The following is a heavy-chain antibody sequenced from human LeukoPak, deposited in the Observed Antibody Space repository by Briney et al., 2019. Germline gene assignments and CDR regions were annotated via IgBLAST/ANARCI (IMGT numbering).Heavy chain of an antibody. J-gene: IGHJ4*02. CDR2: IRSEGNSYAT. V-gene: IGHV3-73*01. CDR1: GFTFSGST. D-gene: IGHD3-22*01. Sequence: PGGSLRLSCAASGFTFSGSTMHWVRQASGKGLQWVGPIRSEGNSYATEYSASVKGRFTISRDDSKNTAYLLMNSLKTEDTAVYYCSRTYYYESIGYDTDFGYWGQGTLVTVSS. CDR3: SRTYYYESIGYDTDFGY.